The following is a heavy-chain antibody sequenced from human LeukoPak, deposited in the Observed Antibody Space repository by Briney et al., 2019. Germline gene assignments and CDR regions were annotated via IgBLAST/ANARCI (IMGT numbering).Heavy chain of an antibody. CDR1: GFTFIDYY. CDR2: ISSSSSDR. V-gene: IGHV3-11*05. CDR3: AKDRAQQLVLDF. D-gene: IGHD6-13*01. J-gene: IGHJ4*02. Sequence: GGSLRLSCAASGFTFIDYYMSWIRQVPGKGLEWVSYISSSSSDRNYADSVKGRFTISRDNSKNTLFLQMNSLRAEDTAVYYCAKDRAQQLVLDFWGQGTLVTVSP.